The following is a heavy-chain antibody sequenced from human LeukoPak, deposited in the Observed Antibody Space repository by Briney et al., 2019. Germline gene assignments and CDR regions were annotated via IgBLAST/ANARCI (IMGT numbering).Heavy chain of an antibody. CDR3: AKDRPDYMVRGALGP. CDR1: GFTFSSYA. CDR2: ISGSGGRT. V-gene: IGHV3-23*01. Sequence: GGSLRLSCAASGFTFSSYAMSWVRQAPGKGLEWVSGISGSGGRTDYADSVKGRFTISRDNSENTLYLQMNSLRAEDTAVYYCAKDRPDYMVRGALGPWGQGTLVIVSS. J-gene: IGHJ5*02. D-gene: IGHD3-10*01.